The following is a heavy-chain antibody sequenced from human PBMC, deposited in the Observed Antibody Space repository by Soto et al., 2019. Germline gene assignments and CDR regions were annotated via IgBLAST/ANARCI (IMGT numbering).Heavy chain of an antibody. V-gene: IGHV6-1*01. CDR3: AREHWLVGNYYYGMDV. CDR1: GDSVSSNSAA. Sequence: SQTLSLTCAISGDSVSSNSAAWNWIRQSPSRGLEWLGRTYYRSKWYNDYAVSVKSRIIINPDTPKNQFSLQLNSVTPEDTAVYYCAREHWLVGNYYYGMDVWGQGTTVTVSS. D-gene: IGHD6-19*01. CDR2: TYYRSKWYN. J-gene: IGHJ6*02.